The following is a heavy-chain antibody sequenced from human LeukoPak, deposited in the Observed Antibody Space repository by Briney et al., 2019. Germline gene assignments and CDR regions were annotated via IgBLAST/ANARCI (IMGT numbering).Heavy chain of an antibody. D-gene: IGHD3-22*01. CDR3: ARGLYYYDSSGYYFDAFDI. V-gene: IGHV4-34*01. CDR2: INHSGST. Sequence: PSETLSLTCAVYGGSFSGYYWSWIRQPPGKGLEWIGEINHSGSTNYNPSLKNRVTISVDTSKNQFSLKLSSVTAADTAVYYCARGLYYYDSSGYYFDAFDIWGQGTMVTVSS. J-gene: IGHJ3*02. CDR1: GGSFSGYY.